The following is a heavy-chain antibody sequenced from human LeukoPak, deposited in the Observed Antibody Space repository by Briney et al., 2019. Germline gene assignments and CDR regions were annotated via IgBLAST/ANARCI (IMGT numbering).Heavy chain of an antibody. CDR1: GFTFTTYP. Sequence: PGGSLRLSCAASGFTFTTYPMSWVRQAPGKGLEWVSTFSGSGGRTYYADSVKGRFTISRDNSKNRLSLQMNSLRAEDTAVYYCAKVTSSYNYFDYWGQGSLVTVSS. J-gene: IGHJ4*02. D-gene: IGHD2-2*01. CDR2: FSGSGGRT. CDR3: AKVTSSYNYFDY. V-gene: IGHV3-23*01.